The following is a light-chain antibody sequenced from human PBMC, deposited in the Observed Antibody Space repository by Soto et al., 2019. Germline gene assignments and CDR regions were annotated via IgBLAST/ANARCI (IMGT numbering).Light chain of an antibody. Sequence: QSALTQPPSASGTPGQRVTISCSGSSSNIGSNTVNWYQQLPGTAPKHLIYSNNQRPSGVPDRFSVSKSGTSASLAISGLQSEDEAEYYWAAWEDSLNGPVFGTGTKVTVL. J-gene: IGLJ1*01. CDR1: SSNIGSNT. CDR3: AAWEDSLNGPV. CDR2: SNN. V-gene: IGLV1-44*01.